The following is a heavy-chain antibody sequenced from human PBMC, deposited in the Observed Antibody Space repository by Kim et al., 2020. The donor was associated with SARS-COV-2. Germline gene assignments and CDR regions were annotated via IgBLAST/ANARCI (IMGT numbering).Heavy chain of an antibody. CDR3: ANGGNYCSGGSCFEY. CDR2: VNHSGST. V-gene: IGHV4-34*01. J-gene: IGHJ4*02. CDR1: GGSLSGYY. Sequence: SETLSLTCAVYGGSLSGYYWSWIRQPPGKGLEWIGEVNHSGSTNYNPSLKSRVTISVDTSKNQFSLKLSSVTAADTAVYYCANGGNYCSGGSCFEYWGQG. D-gene: IGHD2-15*01.